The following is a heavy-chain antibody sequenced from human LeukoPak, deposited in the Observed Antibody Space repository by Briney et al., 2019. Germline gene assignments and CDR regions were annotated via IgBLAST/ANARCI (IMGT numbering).Heavy chain of an antibody. Sequence: SETLSLTCTVSGGSISSSSYYWGWIRQPPGKGLEGIGSIYYSGSTYYNPSLKSRVTISVDTSKNQFSLKLSSVTAADTAVYYCARDLKSAAAGVNFDYWGQGTLVTVSS. CDR1: GGSISSSSYY. D-gene: IGHD6-13*01. CDR3: ARDLKSAAAGVNFDY. J-gene: IGHJ4*02. CDR2: IYYSGST. V-gene: IGHV4-39*07.